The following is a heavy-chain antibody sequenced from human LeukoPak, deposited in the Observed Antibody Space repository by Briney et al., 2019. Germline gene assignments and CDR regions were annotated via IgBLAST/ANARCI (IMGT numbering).Heavy chain of an antibody. CDR3: ARADSSSWPFDY. D-gene: IGHD6-13*01. CDR1: GGSISSSNW. Sequence: NPSETLSLTCAVSGGSISSSNWWSWVRQPPGKGLEWIGEIYHSGSTNYNPSLKSRVTISVDKSKNQFSLKLSSVTAADTAVYYCARADSSSWPFDYWGQGTLVTVSS. J-gene: IGHJ4*02. V-gene: IGHV4-4*02. CDR2: IYHSGST.